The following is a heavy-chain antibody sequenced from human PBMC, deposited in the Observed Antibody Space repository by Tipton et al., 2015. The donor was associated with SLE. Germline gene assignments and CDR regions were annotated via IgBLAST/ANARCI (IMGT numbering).Heavy chain of an antibody. J-gene: IGHJ4*02. CDR2: IDDSGNT. CDR3: ARGRLGDSQHHFDY. V-gene: IGHV4-61*01. Sequence: TLSLTCTVSGGSISSGSYYWSWIRQPPGKGLEWIGYIDDSGNTDYTPSLKSRVTISVDTSKNQFSLKLSSVTAADTAVYYCARGRLGDSQHHFDYWGQGTLVTVSS. CDR1: GGSISSGSYY. D-gene: IGHD1-26*01.